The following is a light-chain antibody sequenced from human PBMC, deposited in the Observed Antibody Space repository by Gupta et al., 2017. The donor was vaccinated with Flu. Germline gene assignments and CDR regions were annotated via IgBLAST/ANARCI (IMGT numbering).Light chain of an antibody. CDR3: YSYAGRNSVV. J-gene: IGLJ3*02. V-gene: IGLV2-11*01. CDR1: SSDIGGYDY. CDR2: DAN. Sequence: TQPRSVSGSPGQSVTISCTGTSSDIGGYDYVSWYQQPPGKAPKLMIYDANKRPSGVPDRFSGSKSGNTASLSISGLQAEDAADYYCYSYAGRNSVVFGGGTKLTVL.